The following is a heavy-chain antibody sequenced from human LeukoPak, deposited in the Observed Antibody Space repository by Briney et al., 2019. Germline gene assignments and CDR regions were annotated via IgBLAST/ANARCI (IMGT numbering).Heavy chain of an antibody. CDR3: ARALMTTVVNDY. D-gene: IGHD4-23*01. CDR2: IYYSGST. J-gene: IGHJ4*02. CDR1: GGSISSYY. V-gene: IGHV4-59*08. Sequence: NASETLSLTCTVSGGSISSYYWSWIRQPPGKGLEWIGYIYYSGSTNYNPSLKSRVTISVDTSKNQFSLKLSSVTAADTAVYYCARALMTTVVNDYWGQGTLVTVSS.